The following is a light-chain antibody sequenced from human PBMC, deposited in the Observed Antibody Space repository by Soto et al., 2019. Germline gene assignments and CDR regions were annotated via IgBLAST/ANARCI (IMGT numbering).Light chain of an antibody. CDR3: SSYTSSSTGV. V-gene: IGLV2-18*02. Sequence: QSALTQPPSVSGSPRQSVTISCTGTSSDVGSYNRVSWYQQPPGTAPKLMIYEVSNRPSGVPDRFSGSKSGNTASLTISGLQAEDEADYYCSSYTSSSTGVFGGGTKLTVL. J-gene: IGLJ2*01. CDR1: SSDVGSYNR. CDR2: EVS.